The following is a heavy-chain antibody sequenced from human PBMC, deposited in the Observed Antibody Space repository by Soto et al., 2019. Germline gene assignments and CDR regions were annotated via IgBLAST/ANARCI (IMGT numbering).Heavy chain of an antibody. CDR3: AKGTVAGFYYFDY. V-gene: IGHV3-9*01. J-gene: IGHJ4*02. D-gene: IGHD6-19*01. CDR1: VFTFDDYA. CDR2: ISWNSGSI. Sequence: HPWGSLRVSCASSVFTFDDYAMHWVRQAPGKGLEWVSGISWNSGSIGYADSVNGRFTISRDNAKNSLYLQMNSLRAEDTALYYCAKGTVAGFYYFDYWGQGTMVTVSS.